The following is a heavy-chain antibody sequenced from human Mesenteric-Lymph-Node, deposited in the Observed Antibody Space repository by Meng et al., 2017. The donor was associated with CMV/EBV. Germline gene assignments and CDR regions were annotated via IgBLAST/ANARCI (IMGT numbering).Heavy chain of an antibody. CDR3: ARDGDTFNGGNLFAGDYYYGMDV. Sequence: GESLKISCAASGFTFSDYYMSWIRQAPGKGLEWVSYISSSGSTIYYAESVKGRFTISRDNSKNTLYLEMNSLRAEDTAVYYCARDGDTFNGGNLFAGDYYYGMDVWGQGTTVTVSS. J-gene: IGHJ6*02. CDR1: GFTFSDYY. CDR2: ISSSGSTI. V-gene: IGHV3-11*04. D-gene: IGHD2-15*01.